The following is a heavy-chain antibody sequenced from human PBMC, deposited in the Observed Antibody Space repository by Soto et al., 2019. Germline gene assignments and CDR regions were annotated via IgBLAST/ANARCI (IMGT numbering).Heavy chain of an antibody. CDR3: ARITHYYYYMDV. CDR2: MNPNSGNT. J-gene: IGHJ6*03. CDR1: GYTFTSYG. V-gene: IGHV1-8*01. Sequence: GASVKVSCKASGYTFTSYGINWVRQATGQGLEWMGWMNPNSGNTGYAQKFQGRVTMTRNTSISTAYMELSSLRSEDTAVYYCARITHYYYYMDVWGKGTTVTVSS.